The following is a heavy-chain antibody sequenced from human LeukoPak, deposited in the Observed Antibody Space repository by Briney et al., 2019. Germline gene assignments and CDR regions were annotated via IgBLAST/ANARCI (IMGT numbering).Heavy chain of an antibody. CDR3: ARRGSSSWYDFWFDP. J-gene: IGHJ5*02. CDR1: GFTFSTYW. V-gene: IGHV3-74*01. Sequence: GGSLRLSCAASGFTFSTYWMHWVRQVPGKRLVWVSRVNSDGTTTTYADSVQGRFTTSRDNAKNSLYLQMNSLRAEDTAVYYCARRGSSSWYDFWFDPWGQGTLVTVSS. D-gene: IGHD6-13*01. CDR2: VNSDGTTT.